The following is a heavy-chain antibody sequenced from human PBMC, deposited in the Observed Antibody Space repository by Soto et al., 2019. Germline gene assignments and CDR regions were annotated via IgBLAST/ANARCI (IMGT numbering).Heavy chain of an antibody. Sequence: GGSLRLSCAASGFTFSSYSMNWVRQAPGKGLEWVSYISSSSSTIYYADSVKGRFTISRDNAKNSLYLQMNSLRAEDTAVYYCARDSIEYNWNYGGYYYYYMDVWGKGTTVTVSS. CDR1: GFTFSSYS. J-gene: IGHJ6*03. D-gene: IGHD1-7*01. V-gene: IGHV3-48*01. CDR2: ISSSSSTI. CDR3: ARDSIEYNWNYGGYYYYYMDV.